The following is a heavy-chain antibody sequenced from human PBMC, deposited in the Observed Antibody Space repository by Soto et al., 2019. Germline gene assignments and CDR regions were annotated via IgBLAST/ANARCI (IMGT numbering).Heavy chain of an antibody. Sequence: QVQLVQSGAEVKKPGSSVKVSCKASGGTFSSYTISWVRQAPGQGLEWMGRIIPILGIANYAQKFQGRATISAEKATSTAYLELSRLRSEDAAVYYCARIPPGIAAAGQTNYYYYGMDVWGQGTTVTVSS. CDR3: ARIPPGIAAAGQTNYYYYGMDV. D-gene: IGHD6-13*01. CDR2: IIPILGIA. CDR1: GGTFSSYT. J-gene: IGHJ6*02. V-gene: IGHV1-69*02.